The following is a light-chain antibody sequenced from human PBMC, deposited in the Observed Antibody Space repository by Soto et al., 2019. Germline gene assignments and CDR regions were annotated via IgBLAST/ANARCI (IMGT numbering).Light chain of an antibody. J-gene: IGLJ2*01. Sequence: QSVLTQPPSASGSLGQSVTISCTGTSSDVGGYNYVSWYQQHPGKAPKLMIYEVTKRPSGVPDRFSGSKSGNTASLTVSGLQAEDEADYYCSSYAGSNKVLFGGGTKLTVL. CDR3: SSYAGSNKVL. V-gene: IGLV2-8*01. CDR1: SSDVGGYNY. CDR2: EVT.